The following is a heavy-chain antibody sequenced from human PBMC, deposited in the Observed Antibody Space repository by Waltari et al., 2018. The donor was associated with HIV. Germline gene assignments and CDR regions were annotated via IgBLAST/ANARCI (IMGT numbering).Heavy chain of an antibody. CDR3: VRDYDSSGYYSANWFDP. CDR2: INNDGTKT. D-gene: IGHD3-22*01. CDR1: GFTFRSYW. V-gene: IGHV3-74*03. J-gene: IGHJ5*02. Sequence: EAQLVESGGGLVQPGGSLRLSCAASGFTFRSYWMHWVRQAPGRGLEWGSRINNDGTKTKYADCVKGRFTISRDNAKNTLYLQMNSLRAEDTAVYFGVRDYDSSGYYSANWFDPWGQGTVVTVSS.